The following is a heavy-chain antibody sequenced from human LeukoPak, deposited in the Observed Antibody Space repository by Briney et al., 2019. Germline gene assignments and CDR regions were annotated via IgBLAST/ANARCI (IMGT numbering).Heavy chain of an antibody. J-gene: IGHJ4*02. CDR1: GFTFSSYA. V-gene: IGHV3-30-3*01. CDR3: VGKIGPRSFDY. CDR2: ISYDGSSK. D-gene: IGHD7-27*01. Sequence: PGGSLRLSCAASGFTFSSYAMHWARQAPGKGLEWVAVISYDGSSKYYADSVKGRFTISRDNSINALYLQMNSLRLDDTAVYYCVGKIGPRSFDYWGQGTLVTVSS.